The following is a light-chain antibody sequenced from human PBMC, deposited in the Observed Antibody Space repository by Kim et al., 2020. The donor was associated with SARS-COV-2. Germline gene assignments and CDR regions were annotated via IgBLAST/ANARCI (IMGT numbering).Light chain of an antibody. Sequence: GQSVTISCTGTSSDVGSYTRVSWYQQPPGTAPKLIIYEVSNRPSGVPARFSGSKSGNTSSLTISGLQAEDEADYYCSSYTTSSTYVFGTGTKVTVL. CDR2: EVS. J-gene: IGLJ1*01. V-gene: IGLV2-18*02. CDR1: SSDVGSYTR. CDR3: SSYTTSSTYV.